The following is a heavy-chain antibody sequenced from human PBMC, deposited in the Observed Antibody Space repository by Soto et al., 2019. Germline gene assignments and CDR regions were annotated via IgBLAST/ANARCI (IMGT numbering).Heavy chain of an antibody. CDR1: GFTFSGSA. J-gene: IGHJ4*02. CDR3: TSHTYYYDSSGYYSSSFLDY. V-gene: IGHV3-73*01. CDR2: IRSKANSYAT. Sequence: PGGSLRLSCAASGFTFSGSAMHWVRQASGKGLEWVGRIRSKANSYATAYAASGKGRFTISRDDSKNTAYLQMNSLKTEDTAVYYCTSHTYYYDSSGYYSSSFLDYWGQGTLVTVSS. D-gene: IGHD3-22*01.